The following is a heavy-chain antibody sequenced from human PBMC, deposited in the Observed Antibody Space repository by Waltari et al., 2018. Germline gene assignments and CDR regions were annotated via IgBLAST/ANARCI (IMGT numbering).Heavy chain of an antibody. V-gene: IGHV3-49*04. CDR3: TPNYGAIQYYFDY. Sequence: EVQLVASGGGLVQPGRSLRLYCTASGFTFGDYAMSWVRQAQGKGLEWVGFIRSKAYGGTTEYAASVKGRFTISRDDSKSIAYLQMNSLKTEDTAVYYCTPNYGAIQYYFDYWGQGTLVTVSS. D-gene: IGHD3-16*01. J-gene: IGHJ4*02. CDR1: GFTFGDYA. CDR2: IRSKAYGGTT.